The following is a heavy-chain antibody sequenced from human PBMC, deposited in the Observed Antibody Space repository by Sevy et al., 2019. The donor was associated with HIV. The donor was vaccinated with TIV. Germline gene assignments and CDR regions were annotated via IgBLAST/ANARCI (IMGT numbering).Heavy chain of an antibody. V-gene: IGHV3-33*01. J-gene: IGHJ4*02. CDR3: AREEGYCSGGSCYSGYFDY. CDR2: IWYDGRNK. D-gene: IGHD2-15*01. Sequence: GESLKISCAASGFTFSSYGMHWVRQAPGKGLEWVAVIWYDGRNKYYADSVKGRFTISGDNSKNTLYLQMNSLRAEDTAVYDSAREEGYCSGGSCYSGYFDYWGQGTLVTVSS. CDR1: GFTFSSYG.